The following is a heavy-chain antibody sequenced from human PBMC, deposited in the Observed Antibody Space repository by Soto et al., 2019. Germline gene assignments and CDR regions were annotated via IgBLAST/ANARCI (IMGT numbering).Heavy chain of an antibody. D-gene: IGHD3-10*01. CDR3: ARAVGRVIRSQRPLDY. CDR2: IYYSGST. CDR1: GGSISSGDYY. Sequence: PSETLSLTCTVSGGSISSGDYYWSWIRQPPGKGLEWIGYIYYSGSTYYNPSLKSRVTISVDTSKNQFSLKLSSVTAADTAVYYCARAVGRVIRSQRPLDYWGQGTLVTSPQ. J-gene: IGHJ4*02. V-gene: IGHV4-30-4*01.